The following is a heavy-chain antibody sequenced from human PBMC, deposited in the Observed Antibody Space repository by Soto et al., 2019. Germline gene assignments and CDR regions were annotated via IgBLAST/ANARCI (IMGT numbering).Heavy chain of an antibody. J-gene: IGHJ6*02. CDR3: ATVLYSSASNYYGMDV. Sequence: GASVKVSCKASGGTFSSYAISWVRQAHGQGLEWMGGIIPIFGTANYAQKFQGRVTITADESTSTAYMELSSLRSEDTAVYYCATVLYSSASNYYGMDVWGQGTTVTVSS. V-gene: IGHV1-69*13. CDR1: GGTFSSYA. CDR2: IIPIFGTA. D-gene: IGHD6-25*01.